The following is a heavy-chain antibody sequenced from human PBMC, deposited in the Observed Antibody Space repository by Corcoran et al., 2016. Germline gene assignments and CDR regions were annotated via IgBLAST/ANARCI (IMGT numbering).Heavy chain of an antibody. V-gene: IGHV3-30*03. CDR2: ISYDGSDK. J-gene: IGHJ4*02. CDR1: GFIFSSYG. CDR3: ARRPGIMTMGIDY. D-gene: IGHD3-10*01. Sequence: QVQLVESGGGVVQPGKSLRLSCVASGFIFSSYGMHWVRQAPGKGLEWVAVISYDGSDKYYADSVKGRFIISRDNSKNTLYLQMNSLSTEDTALYYCARRPGIMTMGIDYWGQGTLVTVSS.